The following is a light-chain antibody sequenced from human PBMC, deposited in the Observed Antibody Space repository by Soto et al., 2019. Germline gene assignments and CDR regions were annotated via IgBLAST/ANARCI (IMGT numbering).Light chain of an antibody. V-gene: IGLV1-51*01. Sequence: QSVLRQPPSVSAAPGQKVTISCAGSGSNIGGNSVSWYQQLPGTAPKLLIYDDNKRPSGIPDRFSGSKSGTSATLGITGFQTGDEADYYCGPWDSSLSAYVFGTGTKVTVL. CDR3: GPWDSSLSAYV. CDR2: DDN. CDR1: GSNIGGNS. J-gene: IGLJ1*01.